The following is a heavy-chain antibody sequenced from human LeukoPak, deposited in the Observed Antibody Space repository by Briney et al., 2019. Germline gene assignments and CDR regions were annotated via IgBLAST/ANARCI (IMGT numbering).Heavy chain of an antibody. J-gene: IGHJ3*02. CDR3: ARLLSSGYYYLGGAFDI. Sequence: SETLSLTCTVSGGSISSYYWSWIRQPPGKGLEWIGYIYHSGSTNYNPSLKSRVTISVDTSKNQFSLKLSSVTAADTAVYYCARLLSSGYYYLGGAFDIWGQGTMVTVSS. CDR1: GGSISSYY. CDR2: IYHSGST. D-gene: IGHD3-22*01. V-gene: IGHV4-59*08.